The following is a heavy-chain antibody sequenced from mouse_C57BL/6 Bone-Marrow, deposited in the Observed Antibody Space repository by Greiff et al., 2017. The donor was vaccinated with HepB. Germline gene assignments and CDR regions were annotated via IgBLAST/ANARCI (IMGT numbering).Heavy chain of an antibody. D-gene: IGHD2-3*01. CDR3: ARENYDGYSPFAY. V-gene: IGHV1-81*01. Sequence: QVQLQQSGAELARPGASVKLSCKASGYTFTSYGISWVKQRTGQGLEWIGEIYPRSGNTYYNEKFKGKATLTADKSSSTAYMELRSLTSEDSAVYFCARENYDGYSPFAYWGQGTLVTVSA. CDR1: GYTFTSYG. J-gene: IGHJ3*01. CDR2: IYPRSGNT.